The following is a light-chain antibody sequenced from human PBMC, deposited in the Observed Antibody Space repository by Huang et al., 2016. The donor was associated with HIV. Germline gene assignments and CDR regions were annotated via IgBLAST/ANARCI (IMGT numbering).Light chain of an antibody. Sequence: EIVLTQSPGTLSLSPGERATLSCRASQSVSTTYFAWYQQKPGQAPRLLIYGASSRAPGIPDRFSGSGSGTDFTLTISRLEPEDFVVYYWQQYGSSPITFGQGTRLEMK. CDR3: QQYGSSPIT. J-gene: IGKJ5*01. CDR2: GAS. CDR1: QSVSTTY. V-gene: IGKV3-20*01.